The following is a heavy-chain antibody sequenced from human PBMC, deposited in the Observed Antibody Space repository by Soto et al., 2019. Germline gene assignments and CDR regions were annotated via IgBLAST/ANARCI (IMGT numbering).Heavy chain of an antibody. CDR1: GDSISSYY. Sequence: QVQLQESGPGLVKPSETLSLTCAVSGDSISSYYCMWIRQPPGKGLESIGYLYYGRSANYNPSLKSRVALSVDTATNQCSLTLSSMTAADTAVYYCALRSMAVVPEYWGQGTLVTVSS. CDR3: ALRSMAVVPEY. D-gene: IGHD3-22*01. CDR2: LYYGRSA. V-gene: IGHV4-59*01. J-gene: IGHJ4*02.